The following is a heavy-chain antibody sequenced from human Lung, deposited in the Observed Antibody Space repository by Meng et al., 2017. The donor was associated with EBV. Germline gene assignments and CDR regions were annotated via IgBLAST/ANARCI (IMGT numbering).Heavy chain of an antibody. Sequence: QAQVGQSGGEVKRPGASVKVSCKASGYTFTNYGITWVRQAPGQGLEWMGWINAYNGDTNYAQTLRGRVTMTTDTSTSTAYMELRSLRSDDTAVYYCARVEVGITSGDYWGQGTLVTVSS. CDR3: ARVEVGITSGDY. CDR2: INAYNGDT. V-gene: IGHV1-18*01. CDR1: GYTFTNYG. D-gene: IGHD1-26*01. J-gene: IGHJ4*02.